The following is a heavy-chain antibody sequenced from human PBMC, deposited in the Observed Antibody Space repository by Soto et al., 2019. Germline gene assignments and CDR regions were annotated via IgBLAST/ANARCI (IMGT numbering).Heavy chain of an antibody. CDR2: IYYTGTT. D-gene: IGHD3-22*01. Sequence: SETLSLTCTVSGDSISGGNYYWTWIRQHPGRGLEWIGYIYYTGTTHYSPSLQSRVAMSVDTSKNQISLTLTSLTPADTAVYFCARLYTYGYYHFDHWGQGTLVTVSS. CDR3: ARLYTYGYYHFDH. CDR1: GDSISGGNYY. J-gene: IGHJ4*02. V-gene: IGHV4-31*03.